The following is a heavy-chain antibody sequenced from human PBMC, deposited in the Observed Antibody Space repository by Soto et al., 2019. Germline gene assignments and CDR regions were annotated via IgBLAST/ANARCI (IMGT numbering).Heavy chain of an antibody. J-gene: IGHJ4*02. V-gene: IGHV1-3*01. D-gene: IGHD3-3*01. CDR2: INAGNGNT. Sequence: ASVKVSCKASGYTFTSYAMHWVRQAPGQRLEWMGWINAGNGNTKYSQKFQGRVTITRDTSASTAYMELSSLRSEDTAVYYCARDAHSVFGSGYSFDYWGQGTLVTFSS. CDR1: GYTFTSYA. CDR3: ARDAHSVFGSGYSFDY.